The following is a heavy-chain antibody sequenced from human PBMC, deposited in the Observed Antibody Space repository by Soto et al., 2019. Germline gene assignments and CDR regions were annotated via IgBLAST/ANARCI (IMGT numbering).Heavy chain of an antibody. D-gene: IGHD1-7*01. CDR3: AKGGTGTTVSYEY. V-gene: IGHV3-9*01. Sequence: EVQLVESGGGLVQPGRSLRLSCAASGFTFDDYVMHWVRQAPGKGLEWVSGISWNSGSIGYADSVKGRFTISRDNAKNSLYLQMNSLRAEDTALYYCAKGGTGTTVSYEYWGQGTLVTVSS. CDR2: ISWNSGSI. CDR1: GFTFDDYV. J-gene: IGHJ4*02.